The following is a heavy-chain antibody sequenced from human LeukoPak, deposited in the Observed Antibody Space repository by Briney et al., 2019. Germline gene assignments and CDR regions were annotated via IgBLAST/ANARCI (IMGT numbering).Heavy chain of an antibody. CDR2: IKQDGSEK. CDR1: GFIFSNYW. CDR3: ASVVVVAATPYYFDY. V-gene: IGHV3-7*01. D-gene: IGHD2-15*01. Sequence: GGSLRLSCAASGFIFSNYWMSWVRQAPGKGLEWVANIKQDGSEKYYVDSVKGRFTISRDNAKNSLYLQMNSLRAEDTAVYYCASVVVVAATPYYFDYWGQGTLVTVSS. J-gene: IGHJ4*02.